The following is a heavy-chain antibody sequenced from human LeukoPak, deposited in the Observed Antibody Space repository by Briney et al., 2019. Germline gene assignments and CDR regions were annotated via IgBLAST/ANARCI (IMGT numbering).Heavy chain of an antibody. D-gene: IGHD1-26*01. CDR2: INPSGGRT. J-gene: IGHJ6*03. CDR3: ARAQGSYYHYYMDV. CDR1: GYTFTSYY. Sequence: ASVKVSCKTSGYTFTSYYIHWVRQAPGQGLEWMGIINPSGGRTSYAQMFQGRVTMTRDMSTSTLYMELSSLRSEDTAVYYCARAQGSYYHYYMDVWGKGTTVTVSS. V-gene: IGHV1-46*01.